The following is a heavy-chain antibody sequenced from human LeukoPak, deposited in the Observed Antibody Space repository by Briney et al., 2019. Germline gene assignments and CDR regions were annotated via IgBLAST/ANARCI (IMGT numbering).Heavy chain of an antibody. CDR1: GYTFTGYY. CDR3: AREGAAGSRILPGPGRGFDY. CDR2: INPNSGGT. J-gene: IGHJ4*02. D-gene: IGHD3-10*01. Sequence: GASVKVSCKASGYTFTGYYMHWVRQAPGQGLEWMGWINPNSGGTNYAQKFQGRVTMTSNTSISTAYMELSRLRSDDTAVYYCAREGAAGSRILPGPGRGFDYWGRGTPVSVSS. V-gene: IGHV1-2*02.